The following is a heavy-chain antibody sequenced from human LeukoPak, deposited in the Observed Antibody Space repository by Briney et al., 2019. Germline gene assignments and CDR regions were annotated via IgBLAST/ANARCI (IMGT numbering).Heavy chain of an antibody. CDR3: ARDKRGVITMVRGVPGAFDI. J-gene: IGHJ3*02. D-gene: IGHD3-10*01. V-gene: IGHV1-8*01. CDR1: GYTFASYD. CDR2: MNPNSGNT. Sequence: ASVKVSCKASGYTFASYDINWVRQATGQGLEWMGWMNPNSGNTGYAQKFQGRVTMTRNTSISTAYMELSSLRSEDTAVYYCARDKRGVITMVRGVPGAFDIWGQGTMVTVSS.